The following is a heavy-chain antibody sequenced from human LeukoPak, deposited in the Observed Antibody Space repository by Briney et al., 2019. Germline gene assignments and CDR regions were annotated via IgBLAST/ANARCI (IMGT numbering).Heavy chain of an antibody. CDR1: GYTFSRYG. J-gene: IGHJ5*02. Sequence: ASVKVSCKASGYTFSRYGMYWVRQAPGQRLEWMGWINAGNENTKYSQKFQGRVSITRDTSASTAYMELSSLTSEDTAVYYCVRDGEGVAISVNYWFDPWGQGTLVTVSS. CDR3: VRDGEGVAISVNYWFDP. CDR2: INAGNENT. D-gene: IGHD3-10*01. V-gene: IGHV1-3*01.